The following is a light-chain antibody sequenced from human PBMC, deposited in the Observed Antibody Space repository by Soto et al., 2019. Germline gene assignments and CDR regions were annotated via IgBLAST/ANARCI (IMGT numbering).Light chain of an antibody. J-gene: IGLJ3*02. CDR2: EV. Sequence: QSALTQPPSASGSPGQSVTISCTGASSDVGGYNSVSWYQQHPGKAPKLILSEVNSGVPDRFSGSKSGNTASLTVSGLQAEDEADYYCSSHAGSGNWVFGGGTKLTLL. CDR1: SSDVGGYNS. V-gene: IGLV2-8*01. CDR3: SSHAGSGNWV.